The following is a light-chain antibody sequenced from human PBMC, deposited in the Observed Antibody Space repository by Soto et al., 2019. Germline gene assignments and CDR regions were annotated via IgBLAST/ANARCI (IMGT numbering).Light chain of an antibody. V-gene: IGKV3-15*01. CDR3: QQYNNWPRT. Sequence: EIVMTQSPATLSVSPGERATLSCRASQSVSSNLAWYQQKPGQAPRLLIYGASTRATGIPARFSGSRSGTEFPLHLSSLQSEDFAVYYCQQYNNWPRTFGQGTKVEIK. CDR2: GAS. CDR1: QSVSSN. J-gene: IGKJ1*01.